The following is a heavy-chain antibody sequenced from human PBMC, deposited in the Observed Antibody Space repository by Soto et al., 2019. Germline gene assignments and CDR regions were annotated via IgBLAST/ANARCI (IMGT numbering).Heavy chain of an antibody. Sequence: DGQLVESGGGLVQPGGSLRLSCVVSGFTVSTNSMSWVRQAPGKGLEWVSIIYSGGSTYYADSVKGRFTISRDNSKNILYLQMNSLRAEDTAVYYCAREATMGRLGGMTGYWGQGTLGTVSS. V-gene: IGHV3-66*01. CDR3: AREATMGRLGGMTGY. J-gene: IGHJ4*02. D-gene: IGHD6-13*01. CDR1: GFTVSTNS. CDR2: IYSGGST.